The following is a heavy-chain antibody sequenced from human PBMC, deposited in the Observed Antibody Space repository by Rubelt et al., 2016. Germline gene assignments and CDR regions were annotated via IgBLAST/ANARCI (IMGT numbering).Heavy chain of an antibody. J-gene: IGHJ4*02. CDR3: ARVYDSSDTYYFDY. V-gene: IGHV1-46*01. D-gene: IGHD3-22*01. CDR2: INPSGGST. CDR1: GYTFTSYY. Sequence: QVQLVQSGAEVKKPGASVKVSCKASGYTFTSYYMHWVRQAPGQGLEWMGIINPSGGSTSYAEKVQGRVTITRETSTSTVYMELSSLRSKDTAVYYCARVYDSSDTYYFDYWGQGTLVTVSS.